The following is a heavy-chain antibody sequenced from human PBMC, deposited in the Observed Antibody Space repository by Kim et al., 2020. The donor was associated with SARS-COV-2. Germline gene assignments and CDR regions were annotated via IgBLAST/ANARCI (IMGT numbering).Heavy chain of an antibody. CDR2: INHSGST. J-gene: IGHJ4*02. Sequence: SETLSLTCAVYGGSFSGYYWSWIRQPPGKGLEWIGEINHSGSTNYNPSLKSRVTISVDTSKNQFSLKLSSVTAADTAVYYCARSQLWPHTAIDYWGQGTLVTVSS. CDR1: GGSFSGYY. D-gene: IGHD5-18*01. CDR3: ARSQLWPHTAIDY. V-gene: IGHV4-34*01.